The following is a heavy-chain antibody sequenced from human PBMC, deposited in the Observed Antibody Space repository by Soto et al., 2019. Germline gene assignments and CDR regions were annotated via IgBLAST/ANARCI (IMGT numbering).Heavy chain of an antibody. J-gene: IGHJ5*01. D-gene: IGHD5-12*01. CDR1: GYIFTDYY. Sequence: GSLQVSCKASGYIFTDYYMNWVRQAPGQGLEWMGWINPNSGGTNYAQKFQGRVTMTMDTTISTAYMELSRLRSDDTAVYYCARPEGCRKSCYDWFDLWGQGTLVTVS. V-gene: IGHV1-2*02. CDR3: ARPEGCRKSCYDWFDL. CDR2: INPNSGGT.